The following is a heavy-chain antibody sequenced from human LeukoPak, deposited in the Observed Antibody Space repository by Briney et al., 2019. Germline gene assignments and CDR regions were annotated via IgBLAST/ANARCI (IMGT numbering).Heavy chain of an antibody. V-gene: IGHV4-34*01. CDR1: GGSFSGYY. J-gene: IGHJ5*02. CDR3: ARLIRYYGSGSYYKTNWFDP. CDR2: INHSGST. D-gene: IGHD3-10*01. Sequence: SETLSLTCAVYGGSFSGYYWSWIRQPPGKGLEWIGEINHSGSTNYNPSLKSRVTISVDTSKNQFSLKLSSVTAADTAVYYCARLIRYYGSGSYYKTNWFDPWGQGTLVTVSS.